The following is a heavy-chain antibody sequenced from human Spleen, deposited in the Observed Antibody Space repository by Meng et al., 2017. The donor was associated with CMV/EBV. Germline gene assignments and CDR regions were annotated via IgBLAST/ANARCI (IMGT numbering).Heavy chain of an antibody. CDR1: GFTFNNYW. CDR2: INSDGSTT. CDR3: ARGPSSGDYYSLGY. V-gene: IGHV3-74*01. J-gene: IGHJ4*02. D-gene: IGHD3-22*01. Sequence: GESLKISCAAPGFTFNNYWMHWVRQAPGKGLVWVSHINSDGSTTRYADSVKGRFTISRDNAKNTLYLQMNSLRAEDTAVYYCARGPSSGDYYSLGYWGQGTLVTVSS.